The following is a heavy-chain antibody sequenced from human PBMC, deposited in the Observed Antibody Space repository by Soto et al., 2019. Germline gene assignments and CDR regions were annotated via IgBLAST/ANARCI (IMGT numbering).Heavy chain of an antibody. D-gene: IGHD2-21*02. J-gene: IGHJ4*02. CDR1: GFTFSDYA. CDR3: AKDVISGDGFWLMDN. V-gene: IGHV3-23*01. CDR2: IYGNGAGI. Sequence: PGGSLRLACAASGFTFSDYAMTWVRQSRGKGLESVSGIYGNGAGIQYADSVRGRFTISRDNSKNTLYLQMNSLRAEDTAVYYCAKDVISGDGFWLMDNWGQGTLVTVSS.